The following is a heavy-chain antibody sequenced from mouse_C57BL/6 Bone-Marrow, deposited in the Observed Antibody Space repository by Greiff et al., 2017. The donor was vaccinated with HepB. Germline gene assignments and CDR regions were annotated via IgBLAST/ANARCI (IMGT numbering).Heavy chain of an antibody. J-gene: IGHJ3*01. CDR2: ISSGGSYT. CDR1: GFTFSSYG. V-gene: IGHV5-6*01. CDR3: ARHEQRMLPIAY. D-gene: IGHD6-1*01. Sequence: EVHLVESGGDLVKPGGSLKLSCAASGFTFSSYGMSWVRQAPDKRLEWVATISSGGSYTYYPDSVKGRFTISRDNAKNTLYLQMSSLKTENTAMYYGARHEQRMLPIAYWGQGTLVTVSA.